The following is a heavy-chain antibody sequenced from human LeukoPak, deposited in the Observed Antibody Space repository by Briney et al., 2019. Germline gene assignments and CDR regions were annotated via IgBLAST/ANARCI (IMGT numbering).Heavy chain of an antibody. CDR1: GGTFSSYA. D-gene: IGHD1-14*01. CDR2: IIPILGIA. J-gene: IGHJ3*02. V-gene: IGHV1-69*04. Sequence: ASVKVSCKASGGTFSSYAISWVRQAPGQGLEWMGRIIPILGIANYAQKFQGRVTITADKSTSTAYMELSSLRSEDTAMYYCARRNSFGAFDIWGQGTMVTVSS. CDR3: ARRNSFGAFDI.